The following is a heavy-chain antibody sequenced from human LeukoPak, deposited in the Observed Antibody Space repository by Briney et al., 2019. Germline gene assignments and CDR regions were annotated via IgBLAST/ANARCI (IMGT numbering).Heavy chain of an antibody. D-gene: IGHD3-16*02. CDR1: GYTFTGYY. CDR2: INPNRGGT. Sequence: GASVKVSCKASGYTFTGYYMHWVRQAPGQGLEWMGWINPNRGGTNYAQKFQGRVTMTRDTSISTAYMELSRLRSDDTAVYYCARGGLMITFEGVIVPVWYFDYWGQGTLVTVSS. J-gene: IGHJ4*02. CDR3: ARGGLMITFEGVIVPVWYFDY. V-gene: IGHV1-2*02.